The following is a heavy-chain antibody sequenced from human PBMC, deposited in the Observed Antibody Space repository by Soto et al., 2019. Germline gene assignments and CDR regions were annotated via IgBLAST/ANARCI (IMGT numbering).Heavy chain of an antibody. CDR2: ISWNSGSI. CDR1: GFTFDDYA. CDR3: AKDLVSGTTWVFDY. D-gene: IGHD1-1*01. Sequence: EVQLVESGGGLVQPGRSLRLSCAASGFTFDDYAMHWVRQAPGKGLEWVSGISWNSGSIGYADSVKGRFTISRDNAKNSLYLQMNSLRAEDTALYYCAKDLVSGTTWVFDYWGQGTLVTVSS. V-gene: IGHV3-9*01. J-gene: IGHJ4*02.